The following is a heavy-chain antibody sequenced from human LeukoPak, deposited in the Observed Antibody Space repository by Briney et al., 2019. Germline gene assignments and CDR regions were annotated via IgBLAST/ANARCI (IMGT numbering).Heavy chain of an antibody. V-gene: IGHV3-30-3*01. J-gene: IGHJ3*02. CDR2: ISYDGSNK. D-gene: IGHD1-26*01. Sequence: PGGSLRLSCAASGFTFSSYAMHWVRQAPGKGLEWVAVISYDGSNKYYADSVKGRFTISRDNSKNTLYLQMNSLRAEDTAVYYCARDAPYSGSAHDAIDIWGQGTMVTVSS. CDR1: GFTFSSYA. CDR3: ARDAPYSGSAHDAIDI.